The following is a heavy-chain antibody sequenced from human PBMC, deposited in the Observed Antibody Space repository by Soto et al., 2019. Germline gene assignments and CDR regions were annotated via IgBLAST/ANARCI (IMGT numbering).Heavy chain of an antibody. J-gene: IGHJ5*02. D-gene: IGHD3-22*01. V-gene: IGHV4-31*03. CDR1: GGSISSGGYY. Sequence: PSETLSLTCTFSGGSISSGGYYWSWIRQHPGKGLEWIGYIYYSGSTYYNPSLKSRVTISVDTSKNQFSLKLSSVTAADTAGYYCAREPVNSSGFNSFDPWGQVSTVTFSS. CDR3: AREPVNSSGFNSFDP. CDR2: IYYSGST.